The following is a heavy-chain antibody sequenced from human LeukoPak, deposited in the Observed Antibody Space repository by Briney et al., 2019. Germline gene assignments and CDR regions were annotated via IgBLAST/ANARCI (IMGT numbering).Heavy chain of an antibody. V-gene: IGHV5-51*01. J-gene: IGHJ4*02. CDR2: IYPGDSDT. Sequence: GASLKISCKGSGYSFTSYWIGWVRQMPGKGLEWMGIIYPGDSDTRYSPSFQGQVTISADKSISTAYLQWSSLKTSDTAMYYCARCIAAAGTGSDYWGQGTLVTVSS. D-gene: IGHD6-13*01. CDR1: GYSFTSYW. CDR3: ARCIAAAGTGSDY.